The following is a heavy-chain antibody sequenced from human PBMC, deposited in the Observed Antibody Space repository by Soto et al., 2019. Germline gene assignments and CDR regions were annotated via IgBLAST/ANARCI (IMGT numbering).Heavy chain of an antibody. V-gene: IGHV3-30*03. CDR2: MSHDGSHK. J-gene: IGHJ6*04. Sequence: QVQLVESGGGVVQAGGSLGLSCTASGFTFSTYGMHWVRQAPGKGPEWVAVMSHDGSHKAFLDSVKGRFIISRDNSKNTLYLQINSLRPDDTGVFYCARLPRSGWDHYYYGMDVWGEGTTVIVSS. CDR3: ARLPRSGWDHYYYGMDV. D-gene: IGHD6-19*01. CDR1: GFTFSTYG.